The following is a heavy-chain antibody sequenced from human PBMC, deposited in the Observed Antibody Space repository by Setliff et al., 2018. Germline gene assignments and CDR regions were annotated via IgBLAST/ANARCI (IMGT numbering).Heavy chain of an antibody. CDR1: GYTFTGYY. J-gene: IGHJ6*02. V-gene: IGHV1-2*04. Sequence: ASVKVSCKASGYTFTGYYMNWVRQAPGQGLEWMGWINPNSGGKKYAQKFQGWVTMTRDTSISTADIELSRLRSDDPAAYYCARGPRITIFGVVSLSLYGMDVWGQGTTVTVSS. CDR2: INPNSGGK. CDR3: ARGPRITIFGVVSLSLYGMDV. D-gene: IGHD3-3*01.